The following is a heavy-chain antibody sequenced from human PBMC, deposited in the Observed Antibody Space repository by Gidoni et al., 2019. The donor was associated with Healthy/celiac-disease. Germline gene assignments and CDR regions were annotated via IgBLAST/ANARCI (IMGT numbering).Heavy chain of an antibody. CDR1: GFTFSSYS. V-gene: IGHV3-21*01. Sequence: EVPLVESGGGLVKPGGSLRLSCAASGFTFSSYSMNWVRQAPGKGLEWVSSISSSSSYIDYADSVKGRFTISRDNAKNSLYLQMNSLRAEDTAVYYCARARPPTGTTDLWGQGTLVTVSS. CDR2: ISSSSSYI. D-gene: IGHD1-7*01. J-gene: IGHJ4*02. CDR3: ARARPPTGTTDL.